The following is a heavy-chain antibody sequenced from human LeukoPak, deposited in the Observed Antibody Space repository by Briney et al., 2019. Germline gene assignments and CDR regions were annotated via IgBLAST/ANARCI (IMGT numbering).Heavy chain of an antibody. Sequence: GGSLRLSCTASGFTLSSFYMSWVRRAPGKGLEWVANIKGDGGEKYYVDSVKGRFTISRDNAKNSLYLQMNSLRGEDTAVYYCARDVAVGPVYWGQGTLVTVSS. CDR3: ARDVAVGPVY. CDR1: GFTLSSFY. J-gene: IGHJ1*01. CDR2: IKGDGGEK. V-gene: IGHV3-7*01.